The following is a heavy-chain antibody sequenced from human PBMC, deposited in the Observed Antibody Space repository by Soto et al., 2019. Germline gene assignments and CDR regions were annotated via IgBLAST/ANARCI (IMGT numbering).Heavy chain of an antibody. V-gene: IGHV4-39*01. CDR3: ASGYDILTGYPRGDYYGMDV. J-gene: IGHJ6*02. CDR2: IYYSGST. CDR1: GGSISSSYY. Sequence: SETLSLTCTVSGGSISSSYYWGWIRQPPGKGLEWIGSIYYSGSTYYNPSLKSRVTISVDTSKNQFSLKLSSVTAADTAVYYCASGYDILTGYPRGDYYGMDVWGQGTTVT. D-gene: IGHD3-9*01.